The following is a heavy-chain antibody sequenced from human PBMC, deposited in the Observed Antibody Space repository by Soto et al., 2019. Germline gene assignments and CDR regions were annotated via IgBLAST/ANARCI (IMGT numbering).Heavy chain of an antibody. CDR1: SGSISSSNW. CDR3: ARGAASMYYYMDV. J-gene: IGHJ6*03. V-gene: IGHV4-4*02. CDR2: IYHSGST. Sequence: SETLSLTSAVSSGSISSSNWWSWVRQPPGKGLEWIGEIYHSGSTNYNPSLKSRVTISVDKSKNQFSLKLSSVTAADTAVYYCARGAASMYYYMDVWGKGTTVTV.